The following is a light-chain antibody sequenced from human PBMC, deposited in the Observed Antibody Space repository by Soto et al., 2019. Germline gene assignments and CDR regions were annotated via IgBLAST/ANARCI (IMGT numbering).Light chain of an antibody. CDR1: QSVSSSY. J-gene: IGKJ2*01. CDR2: YAS. V-gene: IGKV3-20*01. Sequence: EVVLTQSPGTLSLSPGEGATLSCRASQSVSSSYVAWYQQKPGQAPRLLMYYASTTATGIPQRFSGGGSGTDFTLTISRVEPEDFAVYYCHHQGTFGQGTKVEIK. CDR3: HHQGT.